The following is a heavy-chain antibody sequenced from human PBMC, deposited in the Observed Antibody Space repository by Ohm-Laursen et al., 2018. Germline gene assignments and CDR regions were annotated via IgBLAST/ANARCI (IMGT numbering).Heavy chain of an antibody. Sequence: SLRLSCSASGFTFSIAWMSWVRQAPGKGLEWVGRIKSETDGGTTEYAAPVKGRFTISRDDSKNTLYLQMNSLNTEDTAVYYCSTDPALGSGYGFNIWGQGTTVTVSS. CDR2: IKSETDGGTT. J-gene: IGHJ3*02. V-gene: IGHV3-15*01. CDR3: STDPALGSGYGFNI. D-gene: IGHD3-10*01. CDR1: GFTFSIAW.